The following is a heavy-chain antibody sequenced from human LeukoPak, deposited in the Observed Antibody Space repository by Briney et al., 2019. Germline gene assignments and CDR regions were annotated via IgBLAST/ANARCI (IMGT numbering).Heavy chain of an antibody. CDR1: GGSISSGSYY. J-gene: IGHJ6*03. V-gene: IGHV4-61*02. Sequence: SQTLSLTCTVSGGSISSGSYYWSWIRQPAGKGLEWIGRIYTSGSTNYNPSLKSRVTISVDTSKNQFSLKLSSVTAADTAVYYCARAAPRVHYYYYRDVWGKGTTVTVSS. CDR3: ARAAPRVHYYYYRDV. CDR2: IYTSGST.